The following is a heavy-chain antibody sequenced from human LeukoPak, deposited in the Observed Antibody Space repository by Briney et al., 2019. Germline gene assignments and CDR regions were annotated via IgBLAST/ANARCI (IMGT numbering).Heavy chain of an antibody. CDR1: GYSISSGYY. V-gene: IGHV4-38-2*02. CDR2: IYHSGST. CDR3: ARGRPRFDP. D-gene: IGHD3-10*01. Sequence: PSETLSLTCTVSGYSISSGYYWGWIRQPPGKGLEWIGSIYHSGSTYYNPSLKSRVTISVDTSKNQFSLKLSSVTAADTAVYYCARGRPRFDPWGQGTLVTVSS. J-gene: IGHJ5*02.